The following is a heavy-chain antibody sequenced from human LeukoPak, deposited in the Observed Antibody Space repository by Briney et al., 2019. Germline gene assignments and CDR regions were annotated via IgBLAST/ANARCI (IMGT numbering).Heavy chain of an antibody. CDR1: GGSISSYY. J-gene: IGHJ3*02. Sequence: SETLSLTCTVSGGSISSYYGSWIRQPPGKGLEWIGYIYYSGSTNYNPSLKSRVTISVDTSKNQFSLKLSSVTAADTAVYFCARHGSYGRGHAFDIWGQGTMVTVSS. CDR3: ARHGSYGRGHAFDI. CDR2: IYYSGST. V-gene: IGHV4-59*08. D-gene: IGHD5-18*01.